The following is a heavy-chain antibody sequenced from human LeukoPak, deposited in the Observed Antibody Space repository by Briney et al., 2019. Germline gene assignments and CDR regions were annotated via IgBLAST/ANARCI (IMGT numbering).Heavy chain of an antibody. Sequence: GGSLRLSCAASGFTFSSYGMSWVRQAPGKGLEWVSAISATGGTTYYADSVKGRFTISRDNSKNTLYLQMNSLRAEDTAVYYCAELGITMIGGVWGKGTTVTISS. CDR1: GFTFSSYG. CDR2: ISATGGTT. V-gene: IGHV3-23*01. D-gene: IGHD3-10*02. CDR3: AELGITMIGGV. J-gene: IGHJ6*04.